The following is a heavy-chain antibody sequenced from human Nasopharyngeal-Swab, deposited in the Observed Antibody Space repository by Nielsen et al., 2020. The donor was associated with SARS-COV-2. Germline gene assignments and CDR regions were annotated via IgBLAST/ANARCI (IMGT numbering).Heavy chain of an antibody. CDR1: GYTFTSYD. CDR2: MNPNSGNT. J-gene: IGHJ3*02. V-gene: IGHV1-8*01. Sequence: ASVKVSCKASGYTFTSYDINWVRQATGQGLEWMGWMNPNSGNTGYAQKFQGRVTMTRNTSISTAYMELSNLRSEDTAVYYCARVGDSSGYYYDDAFDIWGQGTMVTVSS. CDR3: ARVGDSSGYYYDDAFDI. D-gene: IGHD3-22*01.